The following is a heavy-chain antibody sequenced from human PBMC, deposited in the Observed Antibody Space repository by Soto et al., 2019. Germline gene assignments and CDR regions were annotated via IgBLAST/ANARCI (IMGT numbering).Heavy chain of an antibody. Sequence: GGSLRLSCAASGFTFRLYSMLWVRQAPGKGLEWVGSITSSSSDTYYDDSLKGRFTISTDNAKSSLYLQRDSLRAEDTAVYFCVRARVTTSRFDYWGQGTLVTVSS. CDR1: GFTFRLYS. J-gene: IGHJ4*02. CDR3: VRARVTTSRFDY. D-gene: IGHD4-17*01. CDR2: ITSSSSDT. V-gene: IGHV3-21*01.